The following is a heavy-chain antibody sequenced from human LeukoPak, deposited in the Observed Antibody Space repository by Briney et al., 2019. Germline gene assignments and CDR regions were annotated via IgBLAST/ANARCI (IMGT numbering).Heavy chain of an antibody. D-gene: IGHD4-23*01. CDR2: ISSSSSTI. Sequence: PGGSLRLSCAASGFTFSSYSMNWVRQAPGKGLEWVSYISSSSSTIYYADSVKGRFTISRDNAKNSLYLQMNSLRAEDTAVYYCARPTVADSNWFDPWGQGTLVTVSS. CDR1: GFTFSSYS. CDR3: ARPTVADSNWFDP. V-gene: IGHV3-48*04. J-gene: IGHJ5*02.